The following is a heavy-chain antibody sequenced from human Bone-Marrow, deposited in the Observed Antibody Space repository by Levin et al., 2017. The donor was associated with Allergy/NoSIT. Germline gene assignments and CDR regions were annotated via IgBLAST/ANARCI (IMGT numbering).Heavy chain of an antibody. J-gene: IGHJ4*02. CDR2: VYFTGSGYT. D-gene: IGHD2-2*01. CDR3: ARGGNQLQIDY. CDR1: GASISGSDYY. Sequence: NTSETLSLTCTVSGASISGSDYYWGWIRQSPGKGLEWIGSVYFTGSGYTYYNPSLKSRVTISVDTSKNQFSLSVTSVTAADTAVYFCARGGNQLQIDYWGQGTLVTVSS. V-gene: IGHV4-39*01.